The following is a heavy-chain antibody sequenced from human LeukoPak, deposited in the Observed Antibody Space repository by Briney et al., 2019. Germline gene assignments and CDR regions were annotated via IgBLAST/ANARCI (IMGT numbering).Heavy chain of an antibody. CDR3: ARHRCPSS. Sequence: GGSLRLSCAASGFTFSLSAMSWVRQAPGKGLEWVANINEDGSVTHYVDSVKGRFTISRDNAKNSLYLQMNSLRAEDTAIYYCARHRCPSSWGPGTVVTVSS. CDR2: INEDGSVT. CDR1: GFTFSLSA. J-gene: IGHJ3*01. V-gene: IGHV3-7*03. D-gene: IGHD6-13*01.